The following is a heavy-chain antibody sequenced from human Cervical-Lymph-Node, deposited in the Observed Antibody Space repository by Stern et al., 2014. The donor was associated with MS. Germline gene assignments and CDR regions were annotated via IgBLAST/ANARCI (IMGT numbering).Heavy chain of an antibody. V-gene: IGHV4-4*02. J-gene: IGHJ5*02. CDR1: GDSISSSNW. D-gene: IGHD6-13*01. Sequence: QVQLVESGPGLVKPSGTLSLTCAVSGDSISSSNWRSWVRQSPGKGLGWVGAIYHAGTTNYNSTLKSRVTISADNSKNQFPLKLTSVTAADTAVYYCVRALGSSSFRYWFDPWGQGTLVIVSP. CDR2: IYHAGTT. CDR3: VRALGSSSFRYWFDP.